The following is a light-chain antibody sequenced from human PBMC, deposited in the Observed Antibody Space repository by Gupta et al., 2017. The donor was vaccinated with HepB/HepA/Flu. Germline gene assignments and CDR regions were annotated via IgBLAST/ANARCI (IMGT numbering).Light chain of an antibody. CDR3: QTWGTGIQVV. V-gene: IGLV4-69*01. Sequence: QLVLTQSPSASASLGASVKLTCTLSSGHSSYAIAWHQQQPEKGPRYLMKVNSDGSHRKGDGIPDRFSGSSSGAERYLTISSLQSEDEADYYCQTWGTGIQVVFGGGTKLT. CDR1: SGHSSYA. CDR2: VNSDGSH. J-gene: IGLJ2*01.